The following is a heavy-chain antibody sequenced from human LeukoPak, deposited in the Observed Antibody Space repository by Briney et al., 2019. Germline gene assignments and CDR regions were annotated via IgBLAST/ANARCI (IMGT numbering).Heavy chain of an antibody. CDR3: ARDLSSRSSGWLIDY. V-gene: IGHV3-23*01. D-gene: IGHD6-19*01. CDR1: GFTFSSYA. CDR2: ISGSGGST. J-gene: IGHJ4*02. Sequence: GGSLRLSCAASGFTFSSYAMSWVRQAPGKGLEWVSAISGSGGSTYYADSVKGRFTISRDNSKNTLYLQMNSLRAEDTAVYYCARDLSSRSSGWLIDYWGQGTLVTVSS.